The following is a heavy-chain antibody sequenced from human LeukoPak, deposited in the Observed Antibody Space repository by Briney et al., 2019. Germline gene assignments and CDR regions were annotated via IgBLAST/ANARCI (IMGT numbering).Heavy chain of an antibody. D-gene: IGHD2-21*02. CDR3: ARDQPGDTLSEY. Sequence: SETLSLTCVVSGDSVSNNTWWTWVRQPPGKGLEWIGEVCHTGFTRYNPSLESRVTMSVDKSKNQFSLSLSSVTAADTAVYFCARDQPGDTLSEYWGQGTLVTVSS. V-gene: IGHV4/OR15-8*01. CDR2: VCHTGFT. J-gene: IGHJ4*02. CDR1: GDSVSNNTW.